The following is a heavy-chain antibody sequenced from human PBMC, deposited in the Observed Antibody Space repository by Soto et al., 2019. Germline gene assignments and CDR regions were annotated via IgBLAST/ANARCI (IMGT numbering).Heavy chain of an antibody. Sequence: QVQLVQSGAEVKKPGASVKVSCKASGYTFTSYGISWVRQAPGQGLEWMGWISPYNGNTNSAQKCQGRVTMTTHTSTSTVYMELRSLRSDDTAIYYCARLLPPKTIFPGWYFDVWGRGTLVTVSS. V-gene: IGHV1-18*01. D-gene: IGHD3-3*01. CDR2: ISPYNGNT. J-gene: IGHJ2*01. CDR1: GYTFTSYG. CDR3: ARLLPPKTIFPGWYFDV.